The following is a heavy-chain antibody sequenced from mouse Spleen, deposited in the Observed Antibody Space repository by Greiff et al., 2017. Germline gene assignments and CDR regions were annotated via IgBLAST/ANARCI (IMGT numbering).Heavy chain of an antibody. CDR2: ISYSGST. J-gene: IGHJ4*01. CDR1: GCSITSDYA. CDR3: ARGPFYYGSRGYAMDY. D-gene: IGHD1-1*01. V-gene: IGHV3-2*02. Sequence: EVQLVESGPGLVKPSQSLSLTCTVTGCSITSDYAWNWIRQFPGNKLEWMGYISYSGSTSYNPSLKSRISITRDTSKNQFFLQLNSVTTEDTATYYCARGPFYYGSRGYAMDYWGQGTSVTVSS.